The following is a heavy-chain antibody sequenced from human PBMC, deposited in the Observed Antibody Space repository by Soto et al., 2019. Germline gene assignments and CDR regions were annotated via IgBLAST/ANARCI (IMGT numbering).Heavy chain of an antibody. CDR1: GFTFSSYG. J-gene: IGHJ6*02. D-gene: IGHD6-19*01. CDR2: IWYDGSNK. CDR3: ARVGSSGWSYYGMDV. Sequence: QVQLVESGGGVVQPGRSLRLSCAASGFTFSSYGMHWFRQARGKGLEWVAVIWYDGSNKYYADSVKGRFTISRDNSKNTLYLQMNSLRAEDTAVYYCARVGSSGWSYYGMDVWGQGTTVTVSS. V-gene: IGHV3-33*01.